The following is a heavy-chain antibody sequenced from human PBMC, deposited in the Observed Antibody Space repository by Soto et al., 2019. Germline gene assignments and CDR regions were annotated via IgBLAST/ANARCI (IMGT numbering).Heavy chain of an antibody. D-gene: IGHD2-21*01. CDR1: GFTFSKYW. CDR2: INEDGSEK. Sequence: EMQLVESGGGLVQPGGSLRLSCAASGFTFSKYWMSWVRQAPGKGLEWVAQINEDGSEKYHVDSVKGRFTISRDNARNSLYLQMDSLRAEATAFYHFVRDVALSFDYWGQGTLVTLSS. CDR3: VRDVALSFDY. J-gene: IGHJ4*02. V-gene: IGHV3-7*01.